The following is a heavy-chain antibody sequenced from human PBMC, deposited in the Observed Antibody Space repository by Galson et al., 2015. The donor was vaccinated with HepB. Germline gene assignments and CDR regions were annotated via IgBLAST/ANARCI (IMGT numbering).Heavy chain of an antibody. J-gene: IGHJ4*02. D-gene: IGHD1-26*01. Sequence: CKVSGYTLTELSMHWVRQAPGKGLEWMGGFDPEDGETIYAQKFQGRVTMTEDTSTDTAYMELSSLRSEDTAVYYCATTPFVRGATLDYWGQGTLVTVSS. CDR2: FDPEDGET. CDR3: ATTPFVRGATLDY. V-gene: IGHV1-24*01. CDR1: GYTLTELS.